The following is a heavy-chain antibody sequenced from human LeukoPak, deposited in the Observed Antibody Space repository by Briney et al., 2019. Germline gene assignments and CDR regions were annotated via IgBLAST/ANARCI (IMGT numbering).Heavy chain of an antibody. CDR3: ARVGYCSSTSCYWTLAGDY. CDR1: GFTFSNYE. CDR2: ISSSGSTI. D-gene: IGHD2-2*01. J-gene: IGHJ4*02. V-gene: IGHV3-48*03. Sequence: GGSLRLSCAASGFTFSNYEMNWVRQAPGKGLEWVSYISSSGSTIYYADSVKGRFTISRDNAKNSLYLQMNSLRAEDTAVYYCARVGYCSSTSCYWTLAGDYWGQGTLVTVSS.